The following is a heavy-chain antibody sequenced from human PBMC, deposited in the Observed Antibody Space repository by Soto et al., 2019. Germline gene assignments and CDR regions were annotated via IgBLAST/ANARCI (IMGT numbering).Heavy chain of an antibody. J-gene: IGHJ6*02. D-gene: IGHD6-19*01. V-gene: IGHV3-23*01. CDR2: ISGSGSRT. CDR1: GFTFRSYA. Sequence: EVQLLESGGGWVQPGGSLRLSCAASGFTFRSYAMSWVRQAPGKGLEWVSGISGSGSRTYYADSVKGRFSISRDNSKNPLYREMKGLRAEDTAVYHCAKGTIRGCCYYYDMDVWGQGTTVTVSS. CDR3: AKGTIRGCCYYYDMDV.